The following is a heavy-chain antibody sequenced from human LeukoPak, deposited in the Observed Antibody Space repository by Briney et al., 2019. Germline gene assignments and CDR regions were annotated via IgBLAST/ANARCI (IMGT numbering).Heavy chain of an antibody. CDR2: IRYDGSNK. J-gene: IGHJ4*02. CDR3: AKDRVYSYGYGSAFDY. Sequence: QTGGSLRLSCAASGFTFSSYGMHWFRQAPAKGLEWVAFIRYDGSNKYYADSVKGRFTISRDNSKNTLYLQMNSLRAEDTAVYYCAKDRVYSYGYGSAFDYWGQGTLVTVSS. CDR1: GFTFSSYG. V-gene: IGHV3-30*02. D-gene: IGHD5-18*01.